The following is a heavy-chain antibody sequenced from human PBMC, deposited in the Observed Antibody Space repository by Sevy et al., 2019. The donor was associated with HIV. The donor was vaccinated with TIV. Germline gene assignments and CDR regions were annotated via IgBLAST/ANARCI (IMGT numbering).Heavy chain of an antibody. CDR3: AREMLNGMDV. CDR1: GFTFSSYE. CDR2: ISSSGSTI. D-gene: IGHD3-10*02. Sequence: GGSLRLSCAASGFTFSSYEMNWVRQAPGKGLEWVSYISSSGSTIYYADSVKGRFTISRDKAKNSLYLQMNSLRAEDTAVYYCAREMLNGMDVWGQGTTVTVSS. V-gene: IGHV3-48*03. J-gene: IGHJ6*02.